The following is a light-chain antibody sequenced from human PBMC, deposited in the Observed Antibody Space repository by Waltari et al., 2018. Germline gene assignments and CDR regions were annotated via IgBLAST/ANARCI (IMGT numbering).Light chain of an antibody. CDR2: GAS. CDR1: QSVSSTY. V-gene: IGKV3-20*01. CDR3: QQYGSSPWT. Sequence: EIVLTQSPGTLSLSPGERATLSCRASQSVSSTYLAWYQHKPGQAPRLLIYGASSRATGIPDRFSASGSGTDFTLTISRLEPEDFAVYYCQQYGSSPWTFGQGTKVEIK. J-gene: IGKJ1*01.